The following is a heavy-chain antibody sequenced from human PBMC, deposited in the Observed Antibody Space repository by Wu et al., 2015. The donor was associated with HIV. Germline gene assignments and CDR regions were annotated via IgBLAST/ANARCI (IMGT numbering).Heavy chain of an antibody. Sequence: QVQLVQSGAEVKKPGSSVKVSCKTSGDSFNNNAISWVRLAPGQGLEWMGRIIPRFGTVDYAQKFQGRVTLAADESTSTVYMELSSLRSDDTAVYYCARVLEGHRAYFDFWTGDSKIYYYYYMDVWGKGTTVTVSS. CDR1: GDSFNNNA. CDR3: ARVLEGHRAYFDFWTGDSKIYYYYYMDV. J-gene: IGHJ6*03. D-gene: IGHD3-3*01. CDR2: IIPRFGTV. V-gene: IGHV1-69*13.